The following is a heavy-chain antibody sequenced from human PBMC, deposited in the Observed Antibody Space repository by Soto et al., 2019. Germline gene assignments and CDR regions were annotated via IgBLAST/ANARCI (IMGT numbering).Heavy chain of an antibody. Sequence: EVQLLESGGGLVQPGGSLRLSCVPSRFTFDTYAMSWVRQIPGKGLEWVSTISASGSTTYYADSVKGRFTISRDNVKKTLHLQLNSVTAEDAAVYYCAKRGPGSDYYYGLDVWGQGTTVTVSS. CDR3: AKRGPGSDYYYGLDV. V-gene: IGHV3-23*01. J-gene: IGHJ6*02. CDR1: RFTFDTYA. D-gene: IGHD2-15*01. CDR2: ISASGSTT.